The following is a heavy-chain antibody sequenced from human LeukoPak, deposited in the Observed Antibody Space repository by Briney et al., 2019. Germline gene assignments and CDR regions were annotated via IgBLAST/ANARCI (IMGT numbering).Heavy chain of an antibody. J-gene: IGHJ4*02. CDR1: GGSINNYW. V-gene: IGHV4-59*12. CDR2: IYHSGST. Sequence: SETLSLTCSVSGGSINNYWWNWIRQPPGKGLEWIGYIYHSGSTYYNPSLKSRVTISVDRSKNQFSLKLSSVTAADTAVYYCARDGCSSTSCYNYWGQGTLVTVSS. CDR3: ARDGCSSTSCYNY. D-gene: IGHD2-2*02.